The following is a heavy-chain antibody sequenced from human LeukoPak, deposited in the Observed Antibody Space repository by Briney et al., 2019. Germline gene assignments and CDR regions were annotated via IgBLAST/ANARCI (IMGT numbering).Heavy chain of an antibody. J-gene: IGHJ5*02. CDR3: AREAVTGIAAAGIGFDP. CDR2: INHSGST. Sequence: SETLSLTCAVYGVSFSGYYWSWIRQPPGKGLEWIGEINHSGSTNYNLSLKSRVTISVDTSKNQFSLKLSSVTAADTAVYYCAREAVTGIAAAGIGFDPWGQGTLVTVSS. V-gene: IGHV4-34*01. CDR1: GVSFSGYY. D-gene: IGHD6-13*01.